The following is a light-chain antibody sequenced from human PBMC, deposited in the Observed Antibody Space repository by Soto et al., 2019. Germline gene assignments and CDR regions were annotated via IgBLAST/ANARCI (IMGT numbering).Light chain of an antibody. CDR2: EVS. Sequence: QSVLTQPPSASGSRGQSVTISCTGTSSDVGAYNYVSWYQQHPGKAPKVMIYEVSKRPSGVPDRFSGSKSGNTASLTVSGLQAEDEAEYYSSSYAGTNRVFGTGTKLTVL. J-gene: IGLJ1*01. CDR1: SSDVGAYNY. V-gene: IGLV2-8*01. CDR3: SSYAGTNRV.